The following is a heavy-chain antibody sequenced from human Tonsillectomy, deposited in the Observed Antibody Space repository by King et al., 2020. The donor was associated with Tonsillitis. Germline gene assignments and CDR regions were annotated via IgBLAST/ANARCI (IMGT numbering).Heavy chain of an antibody. CDR2: IYYSGST. Sequence: QLQESGPGLVKPSQTLSLTCAVSGGSISSGGYSWSWIRQPPGKGLEWIGYIYYSGSTYYNPSLKSRVTISVDTSKNQFSLKLNSVTAADTAVYYCARVVNSGSFYYWGQGTLVTVSS. V-gene: IGHV4-30-4*07. CDR1: GGSISSGGYS. CDR3: ARVVNSGSFYY. J-gene: IGHJ4*02. D-gene: IGHD2/OR15-2a*01.